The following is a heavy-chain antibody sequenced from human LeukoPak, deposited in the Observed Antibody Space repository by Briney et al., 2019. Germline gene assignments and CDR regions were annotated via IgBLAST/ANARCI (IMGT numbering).Heavy chain of an antibody. D-gene: IGHD3-10*01. V-gene: IGHV6-1*01. CDR1: GHSVSSSSVA. CDR3: AREIMVRGELDH. Sequence: SQTLSLTCDISGHSVSSSSVAWDWIRQSPSRGLEWLGRTYYRSKWYNDYAISVKSRITINPDTSKNQFSLQLNSVTPEDTAVYYCAREIMVRGELDHWGQGTLVTVSS. CDR2: TYYRSKWYN. J-gene: IGHJ4*02.